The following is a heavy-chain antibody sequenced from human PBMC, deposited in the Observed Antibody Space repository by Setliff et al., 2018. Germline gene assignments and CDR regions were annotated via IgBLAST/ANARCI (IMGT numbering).Heavy chain of an antibody. CDR1: GFTFRSYW. Sequence: GGSLRLSCAASGFTFRSYWMSWVRQAPGKGLEWVANIKKDGSIKSYLDSVKGRFTISRDNVKNSLFLQMNSLRAEDTAVYYCMNWDGAFWGRGTLVTVSS. CDR2: IKKDGSIK. J-gene: IGHJ4*02. V-gene: IGHV3-7*01. CDR3: MNWDGAF. D-gene: IGHD1-26*01.